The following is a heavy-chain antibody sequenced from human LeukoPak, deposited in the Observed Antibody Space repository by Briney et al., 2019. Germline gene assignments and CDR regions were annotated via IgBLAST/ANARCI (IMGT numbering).Heavy chain of an antibody. CDR1: GFTFSSYG. Sequence: PGRSLRLSCAASGFTFSSYGMHWVRQAPGKGLEWVAVISYDGSNKYYADSVKGRFTISRDNSKNTLYLQMNSLRAEDTAVYYCAKVSGYSYGFDYWGQGTLVTASS. V-gene: IGHV3-30*18. CDR3: AKVSGYSYGFDY. D-gene: IGHD5-18*01. CDR2: ISYDGSNK. J-gene: IGHJ4*02.